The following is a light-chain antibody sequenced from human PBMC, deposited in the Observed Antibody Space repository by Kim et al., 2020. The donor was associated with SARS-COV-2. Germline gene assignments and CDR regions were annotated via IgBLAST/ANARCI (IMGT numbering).Light chain of an antibody. CDR1: QSVSSSF. CDR3: QQYGRSPPT. V-gene: IGKV3-20*01. J-gene: IGKJ4*01. CDR2: GAS. Sequence: SPGERATPSCRASQSVSSSFLAWYQQKPGQAPRLLIYGASSRATGIPDRFSGSGSGTDFTLTISRLEPEDFAVYFCQQYGRSPPTFGGGTKVDIK.